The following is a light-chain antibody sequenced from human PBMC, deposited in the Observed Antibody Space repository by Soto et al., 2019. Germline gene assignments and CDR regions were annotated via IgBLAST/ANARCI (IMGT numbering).Light chain of an antibody. Sequence: QSVLTQPPSVSGVPGQRVTISCAGSSSNIGAGYDVHWYQQLPGTAPTLLIYGSSYRPSGVPDRFSGSKSGTSASLAITGLQAEDEADYYCQSYDISLSGWVFGGGTKLTVL. V-gene: IGLV1-40*01. CDR3: QSYDISLSGWV. CDR2: GSS. J-gene: IGLJ3*02. CDR1: SSNIGAGYD.